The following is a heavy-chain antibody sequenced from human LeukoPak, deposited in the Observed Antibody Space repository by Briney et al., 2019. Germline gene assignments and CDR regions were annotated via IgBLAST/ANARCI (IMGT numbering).Heavy chain of an antibody. CDR3: ARASGRVAYDFDY. V-gene: IGHV4-34*01. CDR2: INHSGST. J-gene: IGHJ4*02. D-gene: IGHD3-16*01. Sequence: MTSETLSLTCAVYGGSFSGYYWSWIRQPPGKGLEWIGEINHSGSTNYNPSLKSRVTISVDTSKNQFSLKLSSVTAADTAVYYCARASGRVAYDFDYWGQGTLVTVS. CDR1: GGSFSGYY.